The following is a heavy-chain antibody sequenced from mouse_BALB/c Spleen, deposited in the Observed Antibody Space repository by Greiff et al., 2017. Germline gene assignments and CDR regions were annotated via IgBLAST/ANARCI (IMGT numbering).Heavy chain of an antibody. V-gene: IGHV8-8*01. CDR2: IWWNDDK. CDR1: GFSLSTSGMS. D-gene: IGHD1-1*01. CDR3: ARMGYYGSSGWYFDV. J-gene: IGHJ1*01. Sequence: QVTLKVSGPGILQPSQTLSLTCSFSGFSLSTSGMSVGWIRQPSGKGLEWLAHIWWNDDKYYNPALKSRLTISKDTSNNQVFLKIASVVTADTATYYCARMGYYGSSGWYFDVWGAGTTVTVSS.